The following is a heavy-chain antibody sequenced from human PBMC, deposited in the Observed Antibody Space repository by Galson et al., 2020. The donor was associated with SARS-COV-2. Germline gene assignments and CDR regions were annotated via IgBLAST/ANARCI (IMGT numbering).Heavy chain of an antibody. CDR1: GCIFSCYG. V-gene: IGHV3-30*18. Sequence: SCAASGCIFSCYGMHWVRQAPGKGLEWVAVISYDGSNKYYADSVKGRFTIPRDDSKNTLFLKTNSLRGEDTAVSYFAEDLRYFVRSHLGVAVWGQGTTVTVSS. CDR3: AEDLRYFVRSHLGVAV. D-gene: IGHD3-9*01. J-gene: IGHJ6*02. CDR2: ISYDGSNK.